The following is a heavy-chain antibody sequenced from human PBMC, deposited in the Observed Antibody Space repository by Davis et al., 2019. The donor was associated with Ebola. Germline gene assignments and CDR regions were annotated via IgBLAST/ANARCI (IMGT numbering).Heavy chain of an antibody. V-gene: IGHV4-34*01. CDR1: GGSLSDYY. CDR2: INQRGKT. J-gene: IGHJ4*02. Sequence: PGGSLRLSCGVYGGSLSDYYWSWIRQTPGKGLEWIGEINQRGKTKYNPSLKSRAFLSIDTSKKQFSLKLTSVTAADTAVYFCASPHQIRDAGCFDSWGPGTLVTVSS. CDR3: ASPHQIRDAGCFDS.